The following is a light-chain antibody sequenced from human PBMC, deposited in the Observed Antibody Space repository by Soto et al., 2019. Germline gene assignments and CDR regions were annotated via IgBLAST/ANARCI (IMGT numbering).Light chain of an antibody. CDR1: SSDVGSYNL. CDR3: CSYAGSSTYV. Sequence: QSALTQFASASGSPGQSITISCTGTSSDVGSYNLVSWYQQHPGKAPKLMIYEVSKRPSGVSNRFSGSKSGNTASLTISGLQAEDEADYYCCSYAGSSTYVFGTGTKVTVL. V-gene: IGLV2-23*02. CDR2: EVS. J-gene: IGLJ1*01.